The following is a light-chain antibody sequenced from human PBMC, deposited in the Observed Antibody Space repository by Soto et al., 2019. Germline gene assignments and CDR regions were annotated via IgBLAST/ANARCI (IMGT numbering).Light chain of an antibody. CDR3: TSYAGGNNV. V-gene: IGLV2-8*01. CDR1: RSDVGGYNY. Sequence: QSALTQLPSASGSPGQSVTISCTGTRSDVGGYNYVSWYQQNPGKVPKLMIYEVNKRPSGVPDRFSGSKSGNTASLTVSGLQAEDEADYYCTSYAGGNNVFGTGTKLTVL. CDR2: EVN. J-gene: IGLJ1*01.